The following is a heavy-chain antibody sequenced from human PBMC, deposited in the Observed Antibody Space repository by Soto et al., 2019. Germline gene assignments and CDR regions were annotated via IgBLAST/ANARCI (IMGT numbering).Heavy chain of an antibody. Sequence: LRLSCAASGFTFSSYAMHWVRQAPGKGLEWVAVISYDGSNKYYADSVKGRFTISRDNSKNTLYLQMNSLRAEDTAVYYCARIPDITMVRGVDHGPFDYWGQGTLVTVSS. D-gene: IGHD3-10*01. CDR2: ISYDGSNK. CDR1: GFTFSSYA. J-gene: IGHJ4*02. CDR3: ARIPDITMVRGVDHGPFDY. V-gene: IGHV3-30-3*01.